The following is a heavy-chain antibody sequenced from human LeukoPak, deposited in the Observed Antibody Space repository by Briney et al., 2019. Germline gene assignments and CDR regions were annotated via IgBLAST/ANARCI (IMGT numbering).Heavy chain of an antibody. CDR1: GDSVSSNSAA. J-gene: IGHJ4*02. Sequence: SQTLSLTCAISGDSVSSNSAAWNWIRQSPSRGLEWLGRTYYRSKWYNDYAVSVKSRITINPDTSKNQFSLQLNSVTPEDTAVYCCERAPETDIAVAGYFDYGARETLVTVSS. CDR2: TYYRSKWYN. CDR3: ERAPETDIAVAGYFDY. V-gene: IGHV6-1*01. D-gene: IGHD6-19*01.